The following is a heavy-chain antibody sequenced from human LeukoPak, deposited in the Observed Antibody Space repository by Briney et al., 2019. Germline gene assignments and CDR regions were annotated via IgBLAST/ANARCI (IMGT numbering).Heavy chain of an antibody. V-gene: IGHV3-21*01. D-gene: IGHD2-2*01. CDR3: ARAYVVVPAALDY. CDR1: GFTFSSYS. J-gene: IGHJ4*02. Sequence: GGSLRLSCAASGFTFSSYSMNWVRQAPGKGLEWVSSISSSSSYICYADSVKGRFTISRDNGKNSLYLQMNSLRAEDTAVYYCARAYVVVPAALDYWGQGTLVTVSS. CDR2: ISSSSSYI.